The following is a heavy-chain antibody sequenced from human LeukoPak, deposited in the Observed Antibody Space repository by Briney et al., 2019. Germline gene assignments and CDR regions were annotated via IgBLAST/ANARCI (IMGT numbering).Heavy chain of an antibody. CDR3: ARARTIFGNDAFDI. CDR1: RFTFGDYA. Sequence: GGYLRLYCTASRFTFGDYAMSWVRQAPGKGLEWVGFIRSKAYGGTTEYAASVKGRFTISRDDSKSIAYLQMNSLKTEDTAVYYCARARTIFGNDAFDIWGQGTMVTVSS. V-gene: IGHV3-49*04. D-gene: IGHD3-3*01. CDR2: IRSKAYGGTT. J-gene: IGHJ3*02.